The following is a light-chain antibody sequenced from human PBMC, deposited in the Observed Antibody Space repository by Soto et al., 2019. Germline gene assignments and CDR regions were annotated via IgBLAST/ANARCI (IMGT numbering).Light chain of an antibody. CDR1: QGISSW. V-gene: IGKV1-12*01. Sequence: DIQMTQSPSSVSASVGDRVTITCRASQGISSWLAWYHQKQGKAPKLVIYAASSLQSGVPSRFIGSGSGTDFTRTISSLQPEDFATYYCQQANSFPWTFGQGTKVEIK. CDR3: QQANSFPWT. J-gene: IGKJ1*01. CDR2: AAS.